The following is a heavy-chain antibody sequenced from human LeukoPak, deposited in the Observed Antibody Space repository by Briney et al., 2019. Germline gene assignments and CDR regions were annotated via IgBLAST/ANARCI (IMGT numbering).Heavy chain of an antibody. CDR2: INHSGST. CDR3: ARVGLSQVRGVLDY. V-gene: IGHV4-34*01. J-gene: IGHJ4*02. Sequence: PSETLSLTCAVYGGSFSGYYWSWIRQPPGEGLEWIGEINHSGSTNYNPSLKSRVTISVDTSKNQFSLKLSSVTAADTAVYYCARVGLSQVRGVLDYWGQGTLVTVSS. CDR1: GGSFSGYY. D-gene: IGHD3-10*01.